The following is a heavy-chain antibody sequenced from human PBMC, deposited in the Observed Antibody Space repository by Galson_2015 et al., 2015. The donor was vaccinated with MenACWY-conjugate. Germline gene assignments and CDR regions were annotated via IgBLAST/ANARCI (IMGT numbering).Heavy chain of an antibody. CDR2: ISTTGGTT. CDR3: AQGVAGRWWVP. Sequence: SLRLSCAASGITFSSYAMSWVRQAPGKGLEWVSSISTTGGTTYYADSVKGRFTISRDNSKNTLYLQMNSLRAGDTAVYYCAQGVAGRWWVPCGPGPLVIVSS. V-gene: IGHV3-23*01. J-gene: IGHJ5*02. D-gene: IGHD2-8*02. CDR1: GITFSSYA.